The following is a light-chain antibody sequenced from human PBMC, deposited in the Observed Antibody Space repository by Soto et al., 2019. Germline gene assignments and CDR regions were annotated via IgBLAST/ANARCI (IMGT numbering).Light chain of an antibody. CDR2: GAS. CDR1: QSVSSN. CDR3: QQRSNWPPWT. V-gene: IGKV3-15*01. Sequence: EIVMTQSPVTLSVSPGERATLSCRASQSVSSNLAWYQQKPGQAPRLLIYGASTRATGIPARFSGSGSGTEFTLTISSLRSEDFAVYYCQQRSNWPPWTFGQGTKVEIK. J-gene: IGKJ1*01.